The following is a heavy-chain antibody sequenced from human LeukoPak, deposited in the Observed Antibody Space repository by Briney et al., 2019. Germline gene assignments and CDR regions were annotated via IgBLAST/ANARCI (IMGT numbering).Heavy chain of an antibody. Sequence: ASVKVSCKASGYTFTSYDINWVRQATGQGLEWMGWMNPNSGNTGYAQKFQGRVTMTRNTSISTAYMELSSLRSEDTAVYYCARVMLTIFGGRNWFDPWGQGTLVTVSS. D-gene: IGHD3-3*01. V-gene: IGHV1-8*01. CDR1: GYTFTSYD. J-gene: IGHJ5*02. CDR3: ARVMLTIFGGRNWFDP. CDR2: MNPNSGNT.